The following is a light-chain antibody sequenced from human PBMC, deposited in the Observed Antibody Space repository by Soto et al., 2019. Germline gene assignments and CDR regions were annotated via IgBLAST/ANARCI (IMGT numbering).Light chain of an antibody. CDR1: QSLVHSDVNTY. CDR2: KVS. J-gene: IGKJ2*01. Sequence: DIVLTQTPLSSPVTVGQPASISCRSSQSLVHSDVNTYLSWFHQRPGQPPRLLIDKVSNRFSGVPGRLSGSGAGRDCTLKITRVEAEDVAIDFCMHATPYRCYSCGHGTKLESK. V-gene: IGKV2-24*01. CDR3: MHATPYRCYS.